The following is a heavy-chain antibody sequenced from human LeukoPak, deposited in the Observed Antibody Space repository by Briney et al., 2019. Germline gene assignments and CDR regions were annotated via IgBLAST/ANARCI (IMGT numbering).Heavy chain of an antibody. CDR2: IWDDGTNK. CDR1: GFTFSSYG. J-gene: IGHJ5*02. Sequence: GRSLRLSCAASGFTFSSYGMHWVRQAPGKGLEWVAVIWDDGTNKYYADSVKGRFTISRDNSKNTLYLQMNSLRAEDTAVYYCARGTETMTNWFHPWGQGTLVTVSS. CDR3: ARGTETMTNWFHP. D-gene: IGHD3-22*01. V-gene: IGHV3-33*01.